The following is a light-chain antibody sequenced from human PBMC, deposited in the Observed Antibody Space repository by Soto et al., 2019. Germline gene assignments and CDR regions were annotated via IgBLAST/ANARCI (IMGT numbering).Light chain of an antibody. Sequence: QSALTQPASVSGSPGQSITISCSGTSSDVGGYDFVSWYQHLPGKAPKLMIYEVSNRPSGVSNRFSGSKSGNTASLTISGLQAEDEADYYCSSYTSSSKYVFGTGTKLTVL. CDR1: SSDVGGYDF. J-gene: IGLJ1*01. CDR3: SSYTSSSKYV. V-gene: IGLV2-14*01. CDR2: EVS.